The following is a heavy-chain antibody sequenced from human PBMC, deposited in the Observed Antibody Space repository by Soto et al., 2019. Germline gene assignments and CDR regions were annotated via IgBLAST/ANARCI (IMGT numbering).Heavy chain of an antibody. J-gene: IGHJ5*02. V-gene: IGHV3-74*01. D-gene: IGHD6-13*01. CDR1: GFTFSSYW. CDR2: INSDGSST. Sequence: PGGSLRLSCAASGFTFSSYWMHWVRQAPGKGLVWVSRINSDGSSTSYADSVKGRFTISRDNAKNTPYLQMNSLRAEDTAVYYCARDLGIAAAGRALDWFDPWGQGTLVTVSS. CDR3: ARDLGIAAAGRALDWFDP.